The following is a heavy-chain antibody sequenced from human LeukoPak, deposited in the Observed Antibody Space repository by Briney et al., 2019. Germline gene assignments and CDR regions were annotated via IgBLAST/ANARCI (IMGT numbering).Heavy chain of an antibody. CDR1: GGSISSGSYY. J-gene: IGHJ4*02. CDR2: INHSGST. CDR3: AGIYLETTGAPYDY. V-gene: IGHV4-39*07. Sequence: SQTLSLTCTVSGGSISSGSYYWSWIRQPPGKGLEWIGEINHSGSTNYNPSLKSRVTISVDTSKNQFSLKLSSVTAADTAVYYCAGIYLETTGAPYDYWGQGTLVTVSS. D-gene: IGHD1-14*01.